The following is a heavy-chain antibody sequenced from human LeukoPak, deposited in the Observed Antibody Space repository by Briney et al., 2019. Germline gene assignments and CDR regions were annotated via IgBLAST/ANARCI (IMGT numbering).Heavy chain of an antibody. CDR3: ARDRTLLNYYYYMDV. Sequence: MSSETLSLTCTVAGGSISSYYWSWIRQPAGKGLEWIGRIYTSRSTNYNPSLKSRVTMSVDTSKNQFSLKLSSVTAADTAVYYCARDRTLLNYYYYMDVWGKGTTVTVSS. V-gene: IGHV4-4*07. J-gene: IGHJ6*03. D-gene: IGHD2-15*01. CDR1: GGSISSYY. CDR2: IYTSRST.